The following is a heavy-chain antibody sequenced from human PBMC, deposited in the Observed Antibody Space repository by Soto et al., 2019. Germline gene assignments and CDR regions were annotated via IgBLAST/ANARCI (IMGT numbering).Heavy chain of an antibody. D-gene: IGHD6-19*01. J-gene: IGHJ4*02. V-gene: IGHV1-69*06. CDR2: IIPIFGTA. Sequence: QVQLVQSGAEVKKPGSSVKVSCKASGGTFSTSAISWVRQAPGQGLDWMGGIIPIFGTANYAQKFQGRVTITADKPTSTADMELSSLSTGDTAVYYCARVSSSGWFYFEYWGQGNRVTVSS. CDR1: GGTFSTSA. CDR3: ARVSSSGWFYFEY.